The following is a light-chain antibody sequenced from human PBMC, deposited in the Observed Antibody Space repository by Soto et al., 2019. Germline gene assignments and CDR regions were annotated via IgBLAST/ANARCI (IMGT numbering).Light chain of an antibody. V-gene: IGKV3-20*01. CDR2: GAS. CDR1: QSVDSNY. CDR3: QQYNNWPPIT. Sequence: EIVLTQSPGTLSLSPGEEATLSCRASQSVDSNYLAWYQQKPGQTPRLIIYGASGRADGIPHRFSGSGFGTDFTLTISKVEPEDFAVYYCQQYNNWPPITFGQGTRLEIK. J-gene: IGKJ5*01.